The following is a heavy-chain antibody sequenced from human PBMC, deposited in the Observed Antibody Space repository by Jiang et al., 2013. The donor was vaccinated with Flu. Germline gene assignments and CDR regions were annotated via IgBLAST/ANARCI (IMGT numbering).Heavy chain of an antibody. CDR2: INPSGGST. D-gene: IGHD3-10*01. CDR1: GYTFTSYY. V-gene: IGHV1-46*01. Sequence: SGAEVKKPGASVKVSCKASGYTFTSYYMHWVRQAPGQGLEWMGIINPSGGSTSYAQKFQGRVTMTRDTSTSTVYMELSSLRSEDTAVYYCARDKRVRYYGSGGPNDAFDIWGQGTMVTVSS. CDR3: ARDKRVRYYGSGGPNDAFDI. J-gene: IGHJ3*02.